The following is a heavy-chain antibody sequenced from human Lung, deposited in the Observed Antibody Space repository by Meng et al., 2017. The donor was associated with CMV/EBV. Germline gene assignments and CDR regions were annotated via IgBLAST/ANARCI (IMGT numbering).Heavy chain of an antibody. CDR3: AREGVVGTTIYFDY. V-gene: IGHV1-69*05. CDR2: IIPIFGTA. CDR1: GGAFSNCG. J-gene: IGHJ4*02. D-gene: IGHD1-1*01. Sequence: SVMVSCKASGGAFSNCGVNCLLQAPGQGLVWMGGIIPIFGTANYAQKFQGRVTITTDESTTTAYIELSSLRSDDTAVYYCAREGVVGTTIYFDYWGQGTLVTVSS.